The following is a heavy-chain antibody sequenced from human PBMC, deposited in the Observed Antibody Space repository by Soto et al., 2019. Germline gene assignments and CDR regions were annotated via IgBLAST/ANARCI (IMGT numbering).Heavy chain of an antibody. J-gene: IGHJ3*02. CDR2: IVVGSGNT. CDR3: AANPSHTYYYDSSGYPMAFDI. V-gene: IGHV1-58*01. D-gene: IGHD3-22*01. Sequence: SVKVSCKASGFTFTSSAVQWVRQARGQRLEWIGWIVVGSGNTNYAQKFQERVTITRDMSASTAYMELSSLRSEDTAVYYCAANPSHTYYYDSSGYPMAFDIWGQGTMVTV. CDR1: GFTFTSSA.